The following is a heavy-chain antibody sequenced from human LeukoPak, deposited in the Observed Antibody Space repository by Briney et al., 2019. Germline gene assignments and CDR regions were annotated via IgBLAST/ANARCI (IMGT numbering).Heavy chain of an antibody. CDR1: GGSITSSNYY. CDR3: VYYYGSGSVEY. CDR2: FYYSGST. Sequence: SETLSLTCTVSGGSITSSNYYWGWIRQPPGKGLEWIGSFYYSGSTNYNPSLKSRVTISVDTSKNQVSLKLSSVTAADTAVYYCVYYYGSGSVEYWGQGTLVTVSS. J-gene: IGHJ4*02. D-gene: IGHD3-10*01. V-gene: IGHV4-39*01.